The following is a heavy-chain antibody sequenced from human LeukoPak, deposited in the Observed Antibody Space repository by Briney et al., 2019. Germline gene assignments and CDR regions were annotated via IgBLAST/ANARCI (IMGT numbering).Heavy chain of an antibody. J-gene: IGHJ4*02. CDR2: INPSGGST. V-gene: IGHV1-46*03. D-gene: IGHD2-2*01. Sequence: GESLKISCKASGYTFTSYYMHWVRQAPGQGPEWMGIINPSGGSTSYAQKFQGRVTMTRDTSTSTVYMELSSLRSEDTAVYYCARSLVVPAAVPSCFDYWGQGTLVTVSS. CDR3: ARSLVVPAAVPSCFDY. CDR1: GYTFTSYY.